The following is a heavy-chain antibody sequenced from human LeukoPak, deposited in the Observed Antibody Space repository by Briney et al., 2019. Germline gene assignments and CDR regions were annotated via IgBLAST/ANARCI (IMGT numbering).Heavy chain of an antibody. Sequence: SVKVSCKASGGTFSSYAISWVRQAPGQGLEWMGGIIPIFGTANYAQKFQGRVTITTDESTSTAYMELSSLRSEDTAVYYCAREEYYYDSSGYYSPGNWFDSWGQGTLVTVSS. V-gene: IGHV1-69*05. D-gene: IGHD3-22*01. J-gene: IGHJ5*01. CDR2: IIPIFGTA. CDR3: AREEYYYDSSGYYSPGNWFDS. CDR1: GGTFSSYA.